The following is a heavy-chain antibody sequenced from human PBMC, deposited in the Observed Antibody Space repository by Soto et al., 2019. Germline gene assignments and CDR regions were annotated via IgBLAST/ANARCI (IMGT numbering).Heavy chain of an antibody. D-gene: IGHD3-16*01. CDR2: IIPVFRTS. Sequence: QVQLVQSGAELKKPGSSVKVSCSASGVTFSSYAFTWVRQAPGQGLEWMGNIIPVFRTSNYAQGFQGRLTISADESTNTRYMELSILRSEDTAVYFCAKDGGWDGGGGESWGQGTLVIVSS. V-gene: IGHV1-69*18. CDR1: GVTFSSYA. CDR3: AKDGGWDGGGGES. J-gene: IGHJ4*02.